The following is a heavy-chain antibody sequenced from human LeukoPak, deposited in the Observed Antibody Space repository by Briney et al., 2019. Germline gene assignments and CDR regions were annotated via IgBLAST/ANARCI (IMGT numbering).Heavy chain of an antibody. CDR2: IWYDGSNK. D-gene: IGHD6-19*01. V-gene: IGHV3-33*01. Sequence: PGGSLRLSCAASGFTFSSYGMHWVRQAPGKGLEWVAVIWYDGSNKYYADSVKGRFTISRDNSKNTLYLQMNSLRAEDTAVYYCARDLGYSSGWSRRPDGAFDIWGQGTMVTVSS. CDR1: GFTFSSYG. CDR3: ARDLGYSSGWSRRPDGAFDI. J-gene: IGHJ3*02.